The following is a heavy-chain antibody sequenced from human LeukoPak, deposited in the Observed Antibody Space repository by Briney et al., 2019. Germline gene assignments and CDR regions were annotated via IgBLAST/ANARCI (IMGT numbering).Heavy chain of an antibody. V-gene: IGHV3-11*04. CDR3: ARGHWGLDY. CDR1: GFTFSDYY. J-gene: IGHJ4*02. D-gene: IGHD7-27*01. Sequence: PGGSLRLSCAASGFTFSDYYMTWIRQAPGKGLETVSYIYNGGDTIYYADSVRGRFTIPRDNAESSLYLQMNSLRAEDTAVYYCARGHWGLDYWGRGTLVTVSS. CDR2: IYNGGDTI.